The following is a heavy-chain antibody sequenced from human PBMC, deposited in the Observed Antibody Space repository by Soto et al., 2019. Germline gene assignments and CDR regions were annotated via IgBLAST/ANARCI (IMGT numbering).Heavy chain of an antibody. CDR2: IYYSGST. D-gene: IGHD4-17*01. V-gene: IGHV4-39*01. CDR3: AQRGYGGNYYYYGMDV. J-gene: IGHJ6*02. Sequence: SETLSLTCTVSGGSISSSSYYWGWIRQPPGKGLEWIGSIYYSGSTYYNPSLKSRVTISVDTSKNQFSLKLSSVTAAGTAVYYCAQRGYGGNYYYYGMDVWGQGTTVTVSS. CDR1: GGSISSSSYY.